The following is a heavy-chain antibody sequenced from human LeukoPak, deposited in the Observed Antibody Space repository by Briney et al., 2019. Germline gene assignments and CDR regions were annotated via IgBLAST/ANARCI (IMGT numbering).Heavy chain of an antibody. J-gene: IGHJ6*03. CDR1: GGTFSSYA. CDR3: ARGSIGDGYNLAVYYYYMDV. V-gene: IGHV1-69*01. CDR2: IIPIFGTA. D-gene: IGHD5-24*01. Sequence: SVKVSCKASGGTFSSYAIGWVRQAPGQGLEWMGGIIPIFGTANYAQKFQGRVTITADESTSTAYMELSSLRSEDTAVYYCARGSIGDGYNLAVYYYYMDVWGRGTTVTISS.